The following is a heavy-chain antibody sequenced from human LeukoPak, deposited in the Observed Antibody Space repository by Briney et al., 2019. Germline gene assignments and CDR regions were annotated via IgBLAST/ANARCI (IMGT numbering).Heavy chain of an antibody. Sequence: PGGSLRLSCAASGFTFSTYALHWVRQAPGKGLQWVAVISYDGSKKYYADSLKGRFTISRDNSKNTLFLQMNSLRAEDTAVHYCARDYSSTSVLDSWGQGTLVTVSS. J-gene: IGHJ5*01. D-gene: IGHD2-2*01. CDR2: ISYDGSKK. V-gene: IGHV3-30*04. CDR3: ARDYSSTSVLDS. CDR1: GFTFSTYA.